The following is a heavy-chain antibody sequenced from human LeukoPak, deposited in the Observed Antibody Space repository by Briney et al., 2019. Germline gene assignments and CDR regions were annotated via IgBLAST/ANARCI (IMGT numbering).Heavy chain of an antibody. V-gene: IGHV1-2*02. CDR1: GYTFTGYY. CDR3: ATLTSSVVEDY. CDR2: INPNSGGT. Sequence: ASVKVSCKASGYTFTGYYMHWVRQAPGQGLEWMGWINPNSGGTNYAQKFQGRVTMTRDTSISTAYMELSSLISDDTAVYYCATLTSSVVEDYWGQGTLVTVSS. J-gene: IGHJ4*02. D-gene: IGHD6-19*01.